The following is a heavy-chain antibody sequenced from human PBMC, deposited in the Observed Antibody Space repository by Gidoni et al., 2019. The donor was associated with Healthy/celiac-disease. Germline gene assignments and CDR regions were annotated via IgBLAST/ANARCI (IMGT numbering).Heavy chain of an antibody. D-gene: IGHD3-22*01. CDR2: ISYDGSNK. V-gene: IGHV3-30*18. Sequence: QVQLVESGGGVVQPGRSLRLSCAASGFTFSSYGMHWVRQAPGKGLEWVAVISYDGSNKYYADSVKGRFTISRDNSKNTLYLQMNSLRAEDTAVYYCAKGYYDSSGPIDYWGQGTLVTVSS. CDR3: AKGYYDSSGPIDY. J-gene: IGHJ4*02. CDR1: GFTFSSYG.